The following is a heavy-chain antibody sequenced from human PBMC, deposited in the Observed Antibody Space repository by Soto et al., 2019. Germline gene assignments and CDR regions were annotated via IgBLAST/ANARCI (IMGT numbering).Heavy chain of an antibody. V-gene: IGHV4-39*01. J-gene: IGHJ5*01. CDR3: GRVVEGATRHTDFDS. D-gene: IGHD2-15*01. Sequence: PSETLSLTCAVSGVSIHNSHSFWGWIRQPPGTGLEFIGSMYYSGGANYNPSLKSRVTISLDTSKNQFSLTVNSVTAADTAIYYCGRVVEGATRHTDFDSWGQGTLVTVSS. CDR1: GVSIHNSHSF. CDR2: MYYSGGA.